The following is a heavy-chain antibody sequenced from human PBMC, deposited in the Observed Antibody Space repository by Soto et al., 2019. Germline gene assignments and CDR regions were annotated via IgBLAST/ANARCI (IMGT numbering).Heavy chain of an antibody. J-gene: IGHJ6*02. D-gene: IGHD6-19*01. V-gene: IGHV1-69*13. CDR3: AMARIAVAEAYYYYGMDV. CDR1: GGTFSSYA. Sequence: SVKVSCKASGGTFSSYAISWVRQAPGQGLEWMGGIIPIFGTANYAQKFQGRVTITADESTSTAYMELSSLRSEDTAVYYCAMARIAVAEAYYYYGMDVWGQGTTVTVSS. CDR2: IIPIFGTA.